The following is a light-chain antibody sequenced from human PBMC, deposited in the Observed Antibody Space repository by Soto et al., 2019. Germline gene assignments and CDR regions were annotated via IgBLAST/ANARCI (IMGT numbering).Light chain of an antibody. Sequence: QSALTQPASVSGSPGQSITISCTGTSSDIGSYNYVSWYQQHPGKAPKLMIYDVSNRPSGVSNRFSGSKSGNTASLIISGLQAEDEADYYSSSSTSSSTPGYVFGTGTKVTVL. CDR2: DVS. V-gene: IGLV2-14*03. CDR3: SSSTSSSTPGYV. CDR1: SSDIGSYNY. J-gene: IGLJ1*01.